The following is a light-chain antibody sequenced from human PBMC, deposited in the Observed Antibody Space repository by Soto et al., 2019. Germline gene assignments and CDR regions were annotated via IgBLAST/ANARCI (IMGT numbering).Light chain of an antibody. CDR1: QSVTSN. J-gene: IGKJ2*01. CDR3: QQYSNWPYT. V-gene: IGKV3-15*01. CDR2: GAS. Sequence: DIVMTQSPATLSVSPGERATLSCRASQSVTSNLAWYQQKPGQAPRLLIYGASTRATGIPARFSGSGSGTEFTLTISSLQSEDFAVYYCQQYSNWPYTFGQGTKLGIK.